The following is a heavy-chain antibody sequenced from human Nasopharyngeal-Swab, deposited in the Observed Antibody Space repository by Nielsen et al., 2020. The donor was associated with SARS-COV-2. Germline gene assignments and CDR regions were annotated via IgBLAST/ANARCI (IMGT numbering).Heavy chain of an antibody. Sequence: VRQAPGKGLEWVSAISGSGGSTYYADSVKGRFTISRDNSKNTLYLQMNSLRAEDTAVYYCVRNPGAFFDYWGQGTLVTVSS. CDR2: ISGSGGST. D-gene: IGHD1-26*01. CDR3: VRNPGAFFDY. V-gene: IGHV3-23*01. J-gene: IGHJ4*02.